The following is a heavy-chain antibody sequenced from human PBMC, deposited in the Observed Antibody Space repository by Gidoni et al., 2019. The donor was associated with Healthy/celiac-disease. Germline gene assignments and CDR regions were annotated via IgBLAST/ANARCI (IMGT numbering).Heavy chain of an antibody. CDR2: ISGSGGST. D-gene: IGHD3-16*01. J-gene: IGHJ6*03. CDR1: GFTFSSYA. CDR3: AKMRAFGGVMNGYMDV. Sequence: EVQLLESGGGLVQPGGSLRLSCAASGFTFSSYAMSWVRQAPGKGLEWVSAISGSGGSTYYADSVKGRFTISRDNSKNTLYLQMNSLRAEDTAVYYCAKMRAFGGVMNGYMDVWGKGTTVTVSS. V-gene: IGHV3-23*01.